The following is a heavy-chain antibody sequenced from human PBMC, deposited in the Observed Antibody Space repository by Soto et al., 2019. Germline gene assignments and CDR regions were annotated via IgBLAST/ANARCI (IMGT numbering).Heavy chain of an antibody. D-gene: IGHD6-13*01. V-gene: IGHV5-10-1*01. CDR3: ARRGFIAAADYYYGMDD. CDR2: IDPSDSYT. J-gene: IGHJ6*02. Sequence: GESLKISCKGSGYSFTSYWISWVRQMPGKGLEWMGRIDPSDSYTNYSPSFQGHVTISADKSISTAYLQWSSLKASDTAMYYCARRGFIAAADYYYGMDDWGQGTTVTVS. CDR1: GYSFTSYW.